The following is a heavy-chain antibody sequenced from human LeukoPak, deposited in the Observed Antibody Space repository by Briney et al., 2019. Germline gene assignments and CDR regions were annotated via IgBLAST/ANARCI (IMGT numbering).Heavy chain of an antibody. CDR2: IYYSGST. CDR3: ARVKEVQKMATIWARPDYYYYMDV. J-gene: IGHJ6*03. CDR1: GGSISTYY. D-gene: IGHD5-24*01. Sequence: SETLSLTCTVSGGSISTYYWTWIRQPPGKGLEYIGYIYYSGSTNYNPSLKSRVTLSVDTSRNQFSLKLGSVTAEDTAVYYCARVKEVQKMATIWARPDYYYYMDVWGKGTTVTISS. V-gene: IGHV4-59*01.